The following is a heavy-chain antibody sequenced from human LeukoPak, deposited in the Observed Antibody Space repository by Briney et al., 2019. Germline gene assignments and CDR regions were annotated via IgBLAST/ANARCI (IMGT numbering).Heavy chain of an antibody. J-gene: IGHJ4*02. Sequence: SETLSLTCTVSGGSISSYYWSWIRQPPGKGLEWIGYIYYSGSTDYNPSLKSRVTISVDTSKNQFSLKLSSVTAADTAVYYCARLYSSSWVDYWGQGTLVTVSS. CDR2: IYYSGST. CDR1: GGSISSYY. CDR3: ARLYSSSWVDY. D-gene: IGHD6-13*01. V-gene: IGHV4-59*01.